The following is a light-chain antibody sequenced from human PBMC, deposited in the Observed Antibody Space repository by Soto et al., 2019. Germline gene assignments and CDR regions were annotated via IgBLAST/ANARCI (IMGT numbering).Light chain of an antibody. CDR2: DVS. V-gene: IGLV2-14*01. CDR3: SSYTSTSTYV. J-gene: IGLJ1*01. CDR1: SSDVGGSNY. Sequence: QSALTQPASVSGSPGQSITISCTGTSSDVGGSNYVSWYQQHPGKAPKLMIYDVSNRPSGVSNRFSGSKSGNTASLTISGLQAEDEAEYYCSSYTSTSTYVFGTGTKVTVL.